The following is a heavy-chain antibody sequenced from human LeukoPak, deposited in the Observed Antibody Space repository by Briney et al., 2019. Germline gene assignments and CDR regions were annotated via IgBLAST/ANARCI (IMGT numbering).Heavy chain of an antibody. D-gene: IGHD2-15*01. CDR2: ISNSGST. V-gene: IGHV4-59*01. J-gene: IGHJ6*02. CDR1: GGSISSYF. CDR3: AREFCSGGGCYYYGMDV. Sequence: PSETLSLTCIASGGSISSYFWSWTRQPPGKGLEWIGYISNSGSTNYNPSLKSRVTISADTSKNQFSLKLSSVTAADTAIYYCAREFCSGGGCYYYGMDVWGQGTRSPS.